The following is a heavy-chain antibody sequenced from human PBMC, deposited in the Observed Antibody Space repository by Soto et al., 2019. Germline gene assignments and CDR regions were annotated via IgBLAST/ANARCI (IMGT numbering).Heavy chain of an antibody. CDR2: INAGNGNT. D-gene: IGHD2-2*01. Sequence: ASVEVSCKASGYTFTSYAMHWVRQAPRQRLEWMGWINAGNGNTKYSQKFQGRVTITRDTSASTAYMELSSLRSEDTAVYYCARGGEDIVVVPAANWFDPWGQGTLVTVSS. CDR1: GYTFTSYA. CDR3: ARGGEDIVVVPAANWFDP. V-gene: IGHV1-3*01. J-gene: IGHJ5*02.